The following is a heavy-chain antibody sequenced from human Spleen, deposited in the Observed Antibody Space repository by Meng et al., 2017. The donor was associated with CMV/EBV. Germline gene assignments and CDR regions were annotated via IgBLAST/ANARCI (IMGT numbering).Heavy chain of an antibody. CDR2: ISAYNGNT. CDR3: ARVIPRNIAPRWFFDY. V-gene: IGHV1-18*01. J-gene: IGHJ4*02. Sequence: GYLFTSYGVIWVRQAPGQGLEWMGWISAYNGNTNYAQNFQSRLTMTTDTSTTTAYMELRSLRSDDTAVYYCARVIPRNIAPRWFFDYWGQGTLVTVSS. CDR1: GYLFTSYG. D-gene: IGHD6-6*01.